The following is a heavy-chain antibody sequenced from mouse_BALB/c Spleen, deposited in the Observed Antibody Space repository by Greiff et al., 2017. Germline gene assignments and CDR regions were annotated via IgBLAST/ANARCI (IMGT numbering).Heavy chain of an antibody. J-gene: IGHJ2*01. V-gene: IGHV14-3*02. CDR1: GFNIKDTY. CDR2: IDPANGNT. Sequence: EVKVVESGAELVKPGASVKLSCTASGFNIKDTYMHWVKQRPEQGLEWIGRIDPANGNTKYDPKFQGKATITADTSSNTAYLQLSSLTSEDTAVYYCAKTGTSFDDWGQGTTLTVSS. CDR3: AKTGTSFDD. D-gene: IGHD4-1*01.